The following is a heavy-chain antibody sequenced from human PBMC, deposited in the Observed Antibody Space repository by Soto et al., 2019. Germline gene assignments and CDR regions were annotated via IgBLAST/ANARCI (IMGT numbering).Heavy chain of an antibody. D-gene: IGHD2-2*01. CDR3: ARSVVVPAAMRYYYGMDV. J-gene: IGHJ6*02. CDR2: IIPILGIA. V-gene: IGHV1-69*02. CDR1: GGTFSSYT. Sequence: QVQLVQSGAEVKKPGSSVKVSCKASGGTFSSYTISWVRQAPGQGLEWMGRIIPILGIANYAQKFQGRVTITADXXTXTXCMELSSLRSEDTAVYYCARSVVVPAAMRYYYGMDVWGQGTTVTVSS.